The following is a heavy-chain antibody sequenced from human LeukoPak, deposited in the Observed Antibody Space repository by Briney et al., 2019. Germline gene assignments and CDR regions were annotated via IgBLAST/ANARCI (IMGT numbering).Heavy chain of an antibody. D-gene: IGHD3-22*01. CDR3: AKDPNYYDSSDY. Sequence: GGSLRLSCAASGFTVSDNYMIWVRQAPGQGLEWVSIIYSGGTTYYADSVKGRFTISRDNSKNTLYLQMNSLRAEDTAVYYCAKDPNYYDSSDYWGQGTLVTVSS. CDR2: IYSGGTT. J-gene: IGHJ4*02. V-gene: IGHV3-53*01. CDR1: GFTVSDNY.